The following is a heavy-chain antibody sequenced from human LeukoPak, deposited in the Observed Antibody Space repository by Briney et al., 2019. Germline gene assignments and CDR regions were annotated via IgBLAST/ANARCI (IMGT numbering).Heavy chain of an antibody. Sequence: SETLSLTCTVSGGSISSYYWSWIRQPAGKGLEWIGRIYTSGSTNYNPSLKSRVTMSVVTSKNQFSLKLSSVTAADTAVYYCARDNTRPVQYYDFWSGYPLQDYYYIDVWGKGTTVTVSS. V-gene: IGHV4-4*07. CDR2: IYTSGST. J-gene: IGHJ6*03. CDR3: ARDNTRPVQYYDFWSGYPLQDYYYIDV. D-gene: IGHD3-3*01. CDR1: GGSISSYY.